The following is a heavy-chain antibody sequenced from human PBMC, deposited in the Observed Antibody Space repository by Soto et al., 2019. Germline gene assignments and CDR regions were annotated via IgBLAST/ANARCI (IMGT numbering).Heavy chain of an antibody. D-gene: IGHD2-2*01. CDR2: IYSGGST. V-gene: IGHV3-53*01. J-gene: IGHJ6*02. CDR3: ARVDVVVPAARWYYYYYGMDV. Sequence: GGSLRLSCAASGSTVSSNYMSWVRQAAGKGLEWVSVIYSGGSTYYADSVKGRFTISRDNSKNALYLQMNSLRAEDTAVYYCARVDVVVPAARWYYYYYGMDVWGQGTTVTVSS. CDR1: GSTVSSNY.